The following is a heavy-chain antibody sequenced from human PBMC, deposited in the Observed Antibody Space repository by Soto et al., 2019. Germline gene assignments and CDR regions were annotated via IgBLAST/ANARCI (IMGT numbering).Heavy chain of an antibody. D-gene: IGHD2-21*02. Sequence: PSETLSLTCTVSGGSISGGGYYWSWIRQPPGKGLEWIGSIYYSGSTYYNPSLKSRVTVSVDTSKNQFSLKLSSVTAADTAVYYCARHPSDFWFDPWGQGTLVTVSS. CDR3: ARHPSDFWFDP. CDR2: IYYSGST. J-gene: IGHJ5*02. V-gene: IGHV4-39*01. CDR1: GGSISGGGYY.